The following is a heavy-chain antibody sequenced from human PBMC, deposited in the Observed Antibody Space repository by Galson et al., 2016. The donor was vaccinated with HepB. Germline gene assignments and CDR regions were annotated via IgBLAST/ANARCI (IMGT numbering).Heavy chain of an antibody. V-gene: IGHV4-30-2*01. CDR1: GGSISSGGYS. CDR2: IYGSGST. Sequence: LSLTCTVSGGSISSGGYSWSWIRQPPGKGLEWIGYIYGSGSTYYNPSLKSRLTISVDRSKNQFSLKLSSVTDADTAVYYCARGGRDDAFDIWGQGTMATVSS. J-gene: IGHJ3*02. CDR3: ARGGRDDAFDI.